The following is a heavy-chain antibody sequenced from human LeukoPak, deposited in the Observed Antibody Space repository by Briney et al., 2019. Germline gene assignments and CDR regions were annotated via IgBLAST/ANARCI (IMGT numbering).Heavy chain of an antibody. CDR2: INHSGNT. Sequence: TSETLSLTCAVYGGSFSDYYWNWIRQPPGKGLEWIGEINHSGNTNYSPPLKSRVTLSVDTSKSQFFLKLTSVTAADTAVYYCARRPGTYYAFDIWGQGTVVTVSS. J-gene: IGHJ3*02. V-gene: IGHV4-34*01. D-gene: IGHD1-26*01. CDR1: GGSFSDYY. CDR3: ARRPGTYYAFDI.